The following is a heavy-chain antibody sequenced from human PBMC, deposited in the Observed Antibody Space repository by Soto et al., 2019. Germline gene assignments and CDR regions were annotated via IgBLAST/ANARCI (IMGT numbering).Heavy chain of an antibody. Sequence: GGSLRLSCAASGFPFSSTDMTWVRQAPGKGLDWVSTIDGSGGTTYYADSVKGRFTVSRDNSMNTVYLQMNSLRADDTALYYCAKNSGWFNTWGQGALVTVSS. J-gene: IGHJ5*02. D-gene: IGHD3-10*01. CDR3: AKNSGWFNT. V-gene: IGHV3-23*01. CDR1: GFPFSSTD. CDR2: IDGSGGTT.